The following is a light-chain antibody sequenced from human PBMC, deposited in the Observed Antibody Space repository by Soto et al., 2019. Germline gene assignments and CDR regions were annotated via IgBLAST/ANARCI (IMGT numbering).Light chain of an antibody. CDR3: QQYKSDFPT. Sequence: DIQMTQTPSTLSASVGDRGTVTCRASQTIFSWLAWFQQKPGKAPKLLIYDGSTLESGVPSRFTGSGSGTEFTLTISSLQPDDFATYICQQYKSDFPTFGQGTKVDIK. J-gene: IGKJ1*01. V-gene: IGKV1-5*01. CDR2: DGS. CDR1: QTIFSW.